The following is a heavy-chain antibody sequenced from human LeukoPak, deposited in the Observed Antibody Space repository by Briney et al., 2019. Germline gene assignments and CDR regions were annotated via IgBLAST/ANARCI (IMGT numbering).Heavy chain of an antibody. CDR3: ARALAVAGTKTGTSIDC. Sequence: KPGGSLRLSCAASGFTFSSYSMNWVRQAPGKGLEWVSSISSSSSYINYADSVKGRFTISRDNAKNSLYLQMNSLRAEDTAVYYCARALAVAGTKTGTSIDCWGQGTLVTVSS. V-gene: IGHV3-21*01. CDR2: ISSSSSYI. D-gene: IGHD6-19*01. J-gene: IGHJ4*02. CDR1: GFTFSSYS.